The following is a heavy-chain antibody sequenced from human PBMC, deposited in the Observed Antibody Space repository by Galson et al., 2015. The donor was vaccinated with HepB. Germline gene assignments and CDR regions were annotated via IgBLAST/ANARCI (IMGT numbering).Heavy chain of an antibody. CDR1: GYTFSRFS. V-gene: IGHV1-18*01. CDR2: ISGYDVNV. CDR3: ARGGLATIGGPTFDY. D-gene: IGHD5-24*01. Sequence: SVKVSCKASGYTFSRFSISWLRQAPGQGLEWMGWISGYDVNVRYAQKFQGRLTMNTDTSTSTAHLDLRSLRSDDSAVYYCARGGLATIGGPTFDYWGQGTLVTVSS. J-gene: IGHJ4*02.